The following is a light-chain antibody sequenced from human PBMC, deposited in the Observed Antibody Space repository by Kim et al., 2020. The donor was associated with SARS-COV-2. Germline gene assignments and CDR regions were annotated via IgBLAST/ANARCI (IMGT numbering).Light chain of an antibody. CDR1: QYIDNW. Sequence: SLSPGQRATLSCRASQYIDNWLAWYQQKPGQVPRLLIYDASNRATGIPARFSGSGSGTEFTLTISSLQSEDFAVYYCQQYNNWPYTFGQGTKLEI. CDR3: QQYNNWPYT. CDR2: DAS. V-gene: IGKV3D-15*01. J-gene: IGKJ2*01.